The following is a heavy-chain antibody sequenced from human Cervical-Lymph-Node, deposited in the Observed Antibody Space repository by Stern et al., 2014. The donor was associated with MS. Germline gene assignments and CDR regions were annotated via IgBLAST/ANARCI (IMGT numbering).Heavy chain of an antibody. Sequence: VQLVQSGAEVKKPGESLKISCKGSGYNFTTYWIAWVRQMPGRGLVWMGLIYPGDSQTRYSPSFQSHVTMSDDTSISSAYLQSRSLKASDTAIYYCARPSNSGLFLHHWGQGTLVTVSS. CDR2: IYPGDSQT. CDR3: ARPSNSGLFLHH. V-gene: IGHV5-51*01. J-gene: IGHJ1*01. D-gene: IGHD6-19*01. CDR1: GYNFTTYW.